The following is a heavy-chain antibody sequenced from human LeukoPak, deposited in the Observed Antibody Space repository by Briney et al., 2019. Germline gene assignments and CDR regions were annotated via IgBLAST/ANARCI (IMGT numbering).Heavy chain of an antibody. CDR3: ARGAWIVVRGYPDAFDI. V-gene: IGHV3-30*02. J-gene: IGHJ3*02. Sequence: GASVKVSCKASGYTFTSHFMHWVRQAPGKGLEWVAFTRYDGSNKYYADSVKGRFTISRDNSKNTLYLQMNSLRAEDTAVYYCARGAWIVVRGYPDAFDIWGQGTMVTVSS. CDR2: TRYDGSNK. D-gene: IGHD2-2*01. CDR1: GYTFTSHF.